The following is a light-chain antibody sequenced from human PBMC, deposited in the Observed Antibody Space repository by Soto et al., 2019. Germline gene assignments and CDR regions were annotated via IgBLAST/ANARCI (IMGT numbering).Light chain of an antibody. V-gene: IGKV1-5*01. CDR2: DAS. Sequence: DLQMTQSPSTLSPSIGDRITRSFRASQSIGNRLAWYQQKPGTAPKVLIYDASTLESGVPSRFSGSGSGTNFILTISSLQPDDFATYYCQHYGGLWTFGLGAKVDI. J-gene: IGKJ1*01. CDR3: QHYGGLWT. CDR1: QSIGNR.